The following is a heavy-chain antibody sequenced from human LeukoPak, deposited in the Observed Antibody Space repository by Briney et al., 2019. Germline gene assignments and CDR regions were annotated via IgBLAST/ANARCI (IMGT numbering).Heavy chain of an antibody. D-gene: IGHD5-24*01. CDR1: GFTFSDYY. J-gene: IGHJ4*02. V-gene: IGHV3-11*01. CDR3: AKDPERWLQLRLGFSD. Sequence: GGSLRLSCAASGFTFSDYYMSWIRPAPGKGLEWVSYISSSGSTIYYADSVKGRFTISRDNAKNSLYLQMNSLRAEDTAVYYCAKDPERWLQLRLGFSDWGQGTLVTVSS. CDR2: ISSSGSTI.